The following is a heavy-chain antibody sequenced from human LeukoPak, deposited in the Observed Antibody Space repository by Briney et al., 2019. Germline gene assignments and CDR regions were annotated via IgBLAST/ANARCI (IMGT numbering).Heavy chain of an antibody. CDR1: GGSISSNYY. CDR2: IYNSGRT. D-gene: IGHD3-3*01. J-gene: IGHJ6*02. Sequence: SQTLSLTCTVSGGSISSNYYWSWIRQHPGEGLEWIGYIYNSGRTYYNPSLKSRVTISIDRSKNQFSLKLTSVTAADTAVYYCARTYDFWSGHYYYGMDVWGQGTTVAVSS. V-gene: IGHV4-31*03. CDR3: ARTYDFWSGHYYYGMDV.